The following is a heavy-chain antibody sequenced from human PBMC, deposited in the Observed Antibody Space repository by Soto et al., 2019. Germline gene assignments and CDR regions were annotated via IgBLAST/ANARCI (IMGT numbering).Heavy chain of an antibody. J-gene: IGHJ3*02. CDR2: ISAYNGNT. D-gene: IGHD6-19*01. CDR3: ARAPRLSSSGWYYAFDI. CDR1: GYTFTSYG. V-gene: IGHV1-18*01. Sequence: VASVKVSCKASGYTFTSYGISWVRQAPGQGLEWMGWISAYNGNTNYAQKLQGRVTMTTDTSTSTAYMELRSLRSDDTAVYYCARAPRLSSSGWYYAFDIWGQGTMVTVSS.